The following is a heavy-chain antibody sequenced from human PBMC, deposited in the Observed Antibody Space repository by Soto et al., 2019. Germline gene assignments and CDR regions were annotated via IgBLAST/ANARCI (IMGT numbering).Heavy chain of an antibody. CDR2: IYHSGST. CDR1: GHSISSGYY. J-gene: IGHJ4*02. V-gene: IGHV4-38-2*01. CDR3: ARWVNYYGSGSYSDY. Sequence: SETLSLTCAVSGHSISSGYYWGWIRQPPGKGLEWIGSIYHSGSTYYNPSLKSRVTISVDTSKNQFSLKLSSVTAADTAVYYCARWVNYYGSGSYSDYCGQGTLVTVSS. D-gene: IGHD3-10*01.